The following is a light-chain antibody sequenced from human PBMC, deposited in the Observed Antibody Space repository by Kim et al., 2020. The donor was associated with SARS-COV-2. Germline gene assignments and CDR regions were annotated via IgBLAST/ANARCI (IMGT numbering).Light chain of an antibody. CDR2: AAS. Sequence: DIQMTQSPSSLSASVGDRVTITCRASQGISNYLAWYQQKPGKLPNLLIYAASTLQSGVPSRFSGSGSGTDFTLTISSLQPEDVATYYCQQYDNRPPYTFGQGTKLEI. CDR1: QGISNY. V-gene: IGKV1-27*01. J-gene: IGKJ2*01. CDR3: QQYDNRPPYT.